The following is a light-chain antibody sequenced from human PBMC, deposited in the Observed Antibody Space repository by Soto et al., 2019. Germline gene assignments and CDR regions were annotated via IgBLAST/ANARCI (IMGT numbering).Light chain of an antibody. CDR2: DVS. CDR1: SSDVGGYNY. CDR3: SPYTSSSTHYV. J-gene: IGLJ1*01. V-gene: IGLV2-14*01. Sequence: SALTQPASVSGSPGQSITISCTGTSSDVGGYNYVSWYQQHPGKAPKLMIYDVSNRPSGVSNRFSGSKSGNTASLTISGLQAEDEADYYCSPYTSSSTHYVFGTGTKVTV.